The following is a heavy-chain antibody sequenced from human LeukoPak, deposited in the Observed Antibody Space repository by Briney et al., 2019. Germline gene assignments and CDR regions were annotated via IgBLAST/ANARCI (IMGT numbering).Heavy chain of an antibody. Sequence: GGSLRLSCAASGFTFSSYAMSWVRQAPGKGLEWVSAISGSGGSTYYADSVKGRFTISRDNSKNTLYLQMNSLRVEDTAVYYCARGNYYYDSGGYYLGISKLTHYFDYWGQGTLVTVSS. D-gene: IGHD3-22*01. V-gene: IGHV3-23*01. CDR3: ARGNYYYDSGGYYLGISKLTHYFDY. J-gene: IGHJ4*02. CDR2: ISGSGGST. CDR1: GFTFSSYA.